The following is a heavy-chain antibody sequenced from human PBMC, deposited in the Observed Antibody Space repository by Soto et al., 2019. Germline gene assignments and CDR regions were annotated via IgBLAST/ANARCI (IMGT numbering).Heavy chain of an antibody. CDR1: GGSVSTGDFY. V-gene: IGHV4-30-4*01. J-gene: IGHJ4*02. Sequence: QVQLQESGPGLLKASQTLSLTCSVFGGSVSTGDFYWSWIRQPPGKGLEWIGYIYYSGSSYYHPSLKSRVVISVDASKNQFSLNLRSVTAADTAIYFCARGMLDHGGHFDYWGRGTLVDVSS. CDR3: ARGMLDHGGHFDY. D-gene: IGHD4-17*01. CDR2: IYYSGSS.